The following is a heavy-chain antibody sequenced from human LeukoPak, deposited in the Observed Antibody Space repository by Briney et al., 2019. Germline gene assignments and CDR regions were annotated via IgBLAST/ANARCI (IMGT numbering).Heavy chain of an antibody. J-gene: IGHJ4*02. CDR2: IDTSGST. D-gene: IGHD6-13*01. Sequence: PSETLSLTCTVSGGSISSYYWSWIRQPAGKGLEWIGRIDTSGSTNYNPSLKSRVTMSVDTSKNQFSLKLSSVTAADTAVYYCARTFHSSWYTGTGGYYFDYWGQGTLVTVSS. CDR3: ARTFHSSWYTGTGGYYFDY. V-gene: IGHV4-4*07. CDR1: GGSISSYY.